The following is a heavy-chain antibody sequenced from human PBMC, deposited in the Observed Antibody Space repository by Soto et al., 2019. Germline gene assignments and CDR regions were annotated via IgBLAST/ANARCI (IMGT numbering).Heavy chain of an antibody. D-gene: IGHD1-26*01. CDR1: GYTFTGHY. CDR2: IGPETGAT. Sequence: ASVKVSCKASGYTFTGHYIHWVRQAPEQGPEWMGEIGPETGATRYAQKFQGRVTMTRDMSITTVYMELSNLSPDDTAVYYCGRGRSGQIVVFYWGQGTPVTVSS. CDR3: GRGRSGQIVVFY. V-gene: IGHV1-2*02. J-gene: IGHJ4*02.